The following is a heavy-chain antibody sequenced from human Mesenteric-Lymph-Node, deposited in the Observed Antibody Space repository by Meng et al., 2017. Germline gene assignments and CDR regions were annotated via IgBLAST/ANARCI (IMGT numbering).Heavy chain of an antibody. CDR2: ITHRGTS. D-gene: IGHD3-10*01. CDR3: LRGSGGSV. CDR1: GDSYTNYNC. J-gene: IGHJ1*01. V-gene: IGHV4-4*02. Sequence: ESGPAVVTLSGTRALTCVVSGDSYTNYNCWAWVSEPPGKGLEWIGEITHRGTSADNPSLKSRVNMSIDKSKNQFSLKMTSVTAADTAVYHCLRGSGGSVWGQGTLVTVSS.